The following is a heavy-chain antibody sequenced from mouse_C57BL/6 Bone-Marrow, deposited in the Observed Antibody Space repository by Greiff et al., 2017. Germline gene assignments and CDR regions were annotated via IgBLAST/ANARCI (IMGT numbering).Heavy chain of an antibody. J-gene: IGHJ1*03. D-gene: IGHD1-1*01. CDR3: ARYYGSSPSFDV. CDR2: INPNNGGT. Sequence: EVQLQQSGPELVKPGASVKMSCKASGYTFTDYNMHWVKQSHGKSLEWIGYINPNNGGTSYNQKFKGKATLTVNKSSSTAYMELRSLTSEDSAVYYCARYYGSSPSFDVWGTGTTVTVSS. V-gene: IGHV1-22*01. CDR1: GYTFTDYN.